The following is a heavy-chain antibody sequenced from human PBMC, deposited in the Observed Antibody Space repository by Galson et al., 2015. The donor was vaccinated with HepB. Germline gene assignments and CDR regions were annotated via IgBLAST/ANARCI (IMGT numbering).Heavy chain of an antibody. J-gene: IGHJ5*02. CDR1: GFTFSTYS. D-gene: IGHD3-22*01. CDR3: ARDYSSSFYYEYNWFDP. CDR2: ISTSSNI. Sequence: SLRLSCAASGFTFSTYSMNWVRQAPGKGLEWVSHISTSSNIYYADSVKGRFTISRDNAKNSLYLQMNSLRDEDTAVYYCARDYSSSFYYEYNWFDPWGQGTRVTVSS. V-gene: IGHV3-48*02.